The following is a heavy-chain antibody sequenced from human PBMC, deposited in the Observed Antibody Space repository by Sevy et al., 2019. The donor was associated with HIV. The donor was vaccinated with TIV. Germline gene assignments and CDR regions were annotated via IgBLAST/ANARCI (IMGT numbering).Heavy chain of an antibody. V-gene: IGHV3-30*18. CDR1: GISFTTSG. CDR3: AKDFTGYNGMDV. D-gene: IGHD3-9*01. Sequence: GGSLRLSCVVSGISFTTSGMHWVRQVPGKGLEWVAVISYHGRDKFYAESVKGRSTISRDNSKNMLYLQINSLRAEDTAVYYCAKDFTGYNGMDVWGQGTMVTVSS. J-gene: IGHJ6*02. CDR2: ISYHGRDK.